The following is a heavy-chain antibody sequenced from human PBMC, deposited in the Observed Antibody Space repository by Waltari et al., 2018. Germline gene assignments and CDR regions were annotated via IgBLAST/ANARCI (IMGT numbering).Heavy chain of an antibody. V-gene: IGHV4-4*02. CDR2: IYHSGST. Sequence: QVQLQESGPGLVKPSGTLSLTCAVSGLSLSTNNWWSWVRQPPGKGREWIGEIYHSGSTNDTPSLESRVAISVDKSKNQFSLKVRSVTAADTAVYYCARVAVPAVTTNWFDPWSQGTLVTVSS. J-gene: IGHJ5*02. CDR3: ARVAVPAVTTNWFDP. D-gene: IGHD2-2*01. CDR1: GLSLSTNNW.